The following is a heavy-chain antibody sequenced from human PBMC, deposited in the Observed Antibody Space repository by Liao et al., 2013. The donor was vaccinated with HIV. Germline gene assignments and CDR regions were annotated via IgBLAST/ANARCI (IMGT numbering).Heavy chain of an antibody. D-gene: IGHD6-19*01. Sequence: QVQLQEWGAGLLKPSETLSLTCAVYGGSFSGYYWSWIRQPPGKGLEWIGEINHSGSTNYNPSLKSRVTISVDTSKNQFSLKVSSVTAADTAVYYCARGMGQQWLVRGRRGDYFDYWGQGTLVTVSS. J-gene: IGHJ4*02. CDR3: ARGMGQQWLVRGRRGDYFDY. V-gene: IGHV4-34*01. CDR2: INHSGST. CDR1: GGSFSGYY.